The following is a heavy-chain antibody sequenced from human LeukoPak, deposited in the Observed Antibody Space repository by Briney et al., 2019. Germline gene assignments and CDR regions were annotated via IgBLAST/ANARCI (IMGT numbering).Heavy chain of an antibody. D-gene: IGHD4-17*01. CDR3: ARDGTLTTVTSGGDY. CDR1: GYTFTGYY. V-gene: IGHV1-2*02. CDR2: INPNSGGT. Sequence: GASVKVSCKASGYTFTGYYMHWVRQAPGQGLEWMGWINPNSGGTNYAQKFQGRVTMTWDTSISTAYMELSRLRSDDTAVYYCARDGTLTTVTSGGDYWGQGTLVTVSS. J-gene: IGHJ4*02.